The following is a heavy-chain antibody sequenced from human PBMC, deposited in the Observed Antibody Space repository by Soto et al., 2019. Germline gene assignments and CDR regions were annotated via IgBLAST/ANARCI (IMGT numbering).Heavy chain of an antibody. V-gene: IGHV3-23*01. Sequence: GWSLRLSCAASGFTFSSYAMCWVRQAPGKGLEWVSAISGSGGSTYYADSVKGRFTISRDNSKNTLYLQMNSLRAQDTAVYYCAKPGTYCGCDSQSHYYGMYVWGQRTTVTVS. CDR2: ISGSGGST. CDR1: GFTFSSYA. J-gene: IGHJ6*02. CDR3: AKPGTYCGCDSQSHYYGMYV. D-gene: IGHD2-21*02.